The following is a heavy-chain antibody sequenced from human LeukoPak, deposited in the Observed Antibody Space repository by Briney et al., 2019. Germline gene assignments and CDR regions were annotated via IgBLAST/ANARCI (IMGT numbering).Heavy chain of an antibody. CDR1: GYTFTSYG. CDR2: ISAYNGNT. J-gene: IGHJ4*02. CDR3: ARATAEILRCPPRHFDY. V-gene: IGHV1-18*01. Sequence: ASVKVSCKASGYTFTSYGISWVRQAPGQGLEWMGWISAYNGNTNYAQKLQGRVTMTTDTSTSTAYMEQRSLRSDDTAVYYCARATAEILRCPPRHFDYWGQGTLVTVSS. D-gene: IGHD3-3*01.